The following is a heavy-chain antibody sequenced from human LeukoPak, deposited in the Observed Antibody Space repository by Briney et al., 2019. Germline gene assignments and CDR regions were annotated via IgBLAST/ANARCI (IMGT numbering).Heavy chain of an antibody. J-gene: IGHJ6*02. V-gene: IGHV3-9*01. CDR1: GFTFDDYA. CDR3: AKDMWTGTVGMDV. CDR2: ISWNSGSI. Sequence: GGSLRLFCAASGFTFDDYAMHWVRQAPGKGLEWVSGISWNSGSIGYADSVKGRFTISRDNAKNSLYLQMNSLRAEDTALYYCAKDMWTGTVGMDVWGQGTTVTVSS. D-gene: IGHD3/OR15-3a*01.